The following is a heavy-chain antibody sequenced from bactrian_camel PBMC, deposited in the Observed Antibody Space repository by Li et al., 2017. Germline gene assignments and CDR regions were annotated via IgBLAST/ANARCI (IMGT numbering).Heavy chain of an antibody. V-gene: IGHV3S31*01. J-gene: IGHJ4*01. CDR1: GVPRASRDC. D-gene: IGHD6*01. CDR2: IDSDGGKT. CDR3: GTRYPGSWYRTY. Sequence: VQLVESGGGSVKPGGSLRLSCEASGVPRASRDCMAWFRQVPGKEREGVAAIDSDGGKTYTLDSLKGRFTISRNDLNDTTYLQMNNVKSEDTALYYCGTRYPGSWYRTYWGQGTQVTVS.